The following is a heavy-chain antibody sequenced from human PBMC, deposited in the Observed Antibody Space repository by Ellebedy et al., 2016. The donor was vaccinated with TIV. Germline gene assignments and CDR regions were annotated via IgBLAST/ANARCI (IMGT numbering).Heavy chain of an antibody. CDR1: GYSFTSYW. CDR2: IYPGDSDT. D-gene: IGHD1-26*01. V-gene: IGHV5-51*01. J-gene: IGHJ4*02. CDR3: AWYSGSYFDY. Sequence: ASVKVSCKGSGYSFTSYWIGWVRQMPGKGLEWMGIIYPGDSDTRYSPSFQGQVTISADKSIRTAYLQWSSLKASDTAMYHCAWYSGSYFDYWGQGTLVTVSS.